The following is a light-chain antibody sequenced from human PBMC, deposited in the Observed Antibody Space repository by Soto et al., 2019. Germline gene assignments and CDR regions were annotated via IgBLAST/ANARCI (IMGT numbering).Light chain of an antibody. V-gene: IGLV2-14*03. CDR3: SSYTSGSTRV. CDR1: SSDVGAYDY. Sequence: QSARTQPASVSGSPGQSISISCTGTSSDVGAYDYVSWYQQHPDKAPKLMIYEVSNRPSGVSNRFSGSKSVNTATLTISGLQTEDEADYYCSSYTSGSTRVFGTGTKVTVL. J-gene: IGLJ1*01. CDR2: EVS.